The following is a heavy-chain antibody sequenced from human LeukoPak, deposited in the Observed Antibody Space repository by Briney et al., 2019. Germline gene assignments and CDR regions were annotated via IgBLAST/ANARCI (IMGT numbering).Heavy chain of an antibody. J-gene: IGHJ4*02. D-gene: IGHD1-26*01. CDR2: IWYDGSNK. Sequence: GGSLRLSCAASGFTFSSYGMHWVRQAPGKGLEWVAVIWYDGSNKYYADSVKGRFTISRDNSKNTLYLQMNSLRAEDTAVYYCAKPHGLRSNSGSYYRIDYWGQGTLVTVSS. CDR1: GFTFSSYG. V-gene: IGHV3-30*02. CDR3: AKPHGLRSNSGSYYRIDY.